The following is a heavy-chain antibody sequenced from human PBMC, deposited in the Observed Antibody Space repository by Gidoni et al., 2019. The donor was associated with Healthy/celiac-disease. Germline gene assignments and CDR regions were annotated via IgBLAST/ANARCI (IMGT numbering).Heavy chain of an antibody. CDR1: GFTFSSYA. V-gene: IGHV3-30-3*01. J-gene: IGHJ6*02. CDR2: ISYDGSNK. CDR3: ARDEYSSGWLPRSDYYYYGMDV. Sequence: QVQLVESGGGVVQPGRSLRLSCAASGFTFSSYAMPWVRPAPGKGLEWVAVISYDGSNKYYADSVKGRFTISRDNSKNTLYLQMNSLRAEDTAVYYCARDEYSSGWLPRSDYYYYGMDVWGQGTTVTVSS. D-gene: IGHD6-19*01.